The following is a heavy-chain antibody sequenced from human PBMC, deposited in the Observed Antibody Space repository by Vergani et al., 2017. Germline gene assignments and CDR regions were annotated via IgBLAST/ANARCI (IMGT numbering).Heavy chain of an antibody. CDR1: GFTFSDYY. Sequence: QVQLVESGGGLVKPGGSLRLSCAASGFTFSDYYMSWIRQAPGKGLEWISYISSSGFTIYYADSVKGRFTISRDNSKNTLYLQMNSLRAEDTAVYYCAKVSGYSYGYEDYWGQGTLVTVSS. D-gene: IGHD5-18*01. J-gene: IGHJ4*02. CDR3: AKVSGYSYGYEDY. CDR2: ISSSGFTI. V-gene: IGHV3-11*01.